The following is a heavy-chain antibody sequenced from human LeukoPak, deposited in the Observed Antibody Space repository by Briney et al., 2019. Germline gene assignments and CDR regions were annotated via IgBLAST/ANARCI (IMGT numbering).Heavy chain of an antibody. CDR3: ARTSSLGFDY. CDR1: GYSFTNYW. J-gene: IGHJ4*02. Sequence: GESLEISCKASGYSFTNYWIGWVRQMPGKGLEWMGTLYPDDSDTRYSPSFQGQVTISADKSISTAYLQWSNLKASDTAMYYCARTSSLGFDYWGQGTLVTVSS. CDR2: LYPDDSDT. V-gene: IGHV5-51*01. D-gene: IGHD6-13*01.